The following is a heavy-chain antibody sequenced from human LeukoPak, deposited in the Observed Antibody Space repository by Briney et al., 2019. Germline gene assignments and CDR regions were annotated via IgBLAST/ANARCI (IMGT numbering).Heavy chain of an antibody. CDR3: ARDAYSSGWADY. Sequence: WGSLRLSCAASGFTFSSYGIHWVRQAPGKGLECVAVISYDGSNKYYADSVKGRFTISRDNSKNTLYLQMNSLRAEDTAVYYCARDAYSSGWADYWGQGTLVTVSS. V-gene: IGHV3-30*03. J-gene: IGHJ4*02. CDR2: ISYDGSNK. D-gene: IGHD6-19*01. CDR1: GFTFSSYG.